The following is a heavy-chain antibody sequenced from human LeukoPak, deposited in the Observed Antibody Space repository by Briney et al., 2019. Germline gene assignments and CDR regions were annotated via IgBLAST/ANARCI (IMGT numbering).Heavy chain of an antibody. J-gene: IGHJ4*02. D-gene: IGHD6-19*01. CDR3: ARDVGNTGWYTFDY. CDR2: TYYRSKWYY. CDR1: GDSVSSINGA. V-gene: IGHV6-1*01. Sequence: SQTLSLTCAISGDSVSSINGAWNWIRQSPSGGLEWLGRTYYRSKWYYDYAVSLQGRITINPDTSMNQFSLQLTSVTPEDTAVYFCARDVGNTGWYTFDYWGQGTLVTVSS.